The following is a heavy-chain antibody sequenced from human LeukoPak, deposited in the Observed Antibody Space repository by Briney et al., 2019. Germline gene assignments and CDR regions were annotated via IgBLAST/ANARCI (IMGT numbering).Heavy chain of an antibody. CDR2: ISSSGSTI. V-gene: IGHV3-11*04. Sequence: GGSLRLSCAASGFTFSNYYMSWIRQAPGKGLEWVSYISSSGSTIYYADSVKGRFTISRDNAKNSLDLQMNSLRAEDTAVYYCARSSRELGGYAHWELMPLFDYWGQGTLVTVSS. J-gene: IGHJ4*02. CDR3: ARSSRELGGYAHWELMPLFDY. D-gene: IGHD1-7*01. CDR1: GFTFSNYY.